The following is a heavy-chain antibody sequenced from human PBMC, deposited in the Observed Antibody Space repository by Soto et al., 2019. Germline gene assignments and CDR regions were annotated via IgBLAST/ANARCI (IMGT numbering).Heavy chain of an antibody. V-gene: IGHV3-48*01. CDR3: TRASSYAFDS. CDR1: GFSFSAYS. D-gene: IGHD2-2*01. J-gene: IGHJ5*01. Sequence: EVRLGESGGGLVQSGESLRLSCAASGFSFSAYSMNWVRQTPGKGLEWIAHIAGGGVPTYYADSVKGRFPISRDRGKSFVYLQMTGLKGEDSGVYYYTRASSYAFDSWGQGALVSVSS. CDR2: IAGGGVPT.